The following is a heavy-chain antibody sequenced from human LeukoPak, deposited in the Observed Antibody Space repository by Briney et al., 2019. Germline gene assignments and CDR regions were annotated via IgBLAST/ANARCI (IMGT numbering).Heavy chain of an antibody. CDR2: IIPIFGTA. CDR1: GGTFSSYT. V-gene: IGHV1-69*13. J-gene: IGHJ3*02. CDR3: ATDYGGKRHAFDI. Sequence: ASVKVSCKASGGTFSSYTISWVRQAPGQGLEWMGGIIPIFGTANYAQKFQGRVTITADESTSTAYMELSSLRSEDTAVYYCATDYGGKRHAFDIWGQGTMVTVSS. D-gene: IGHD4-23*01.